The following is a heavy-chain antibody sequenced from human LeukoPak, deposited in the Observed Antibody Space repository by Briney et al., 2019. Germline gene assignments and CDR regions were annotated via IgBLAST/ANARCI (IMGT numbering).Heavy chain of an antibody. Sequence: PSETLSLTCTVSGGSISDYYWGWIRHPPGKGLEWIGHIFGNVSPDYNPSLKSRVTITTDTSKNQFSLQLSSVTAADTAMYFCARRFRTSAPLHHDPYDIWGQGKVVPVS. CDR3: ARRFRTSAPLHHDPYDI. CDR2: IFGNVSP. CDR1: GGSISDYY. J-gene: IGHJ3*02. V-gene: IGHV4-4*09. D-gene: IGHD3-3*01.